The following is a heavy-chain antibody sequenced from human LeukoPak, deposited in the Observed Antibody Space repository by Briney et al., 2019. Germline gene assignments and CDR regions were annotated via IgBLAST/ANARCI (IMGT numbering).Heavy chain of an antibody. D-gene: IGHD2-2*01. J-gene: IGHJ4*02. CDR3: AKTRARGPLLPACDY. CDR2: IRYDGSNK. Sequence: PGRSLRLSCAASGFTFSSYGMHWVRQAPGKGLEWVAFIRYDGSNKYYADSVKGRFTISRDNSKNTLYLQMNSLRAEDTAVYYCAKTRARGPLLPACDYWGQGTLVTVSS. CDR1: GFTFSSYG. V-gene: IGHV3-30*02.